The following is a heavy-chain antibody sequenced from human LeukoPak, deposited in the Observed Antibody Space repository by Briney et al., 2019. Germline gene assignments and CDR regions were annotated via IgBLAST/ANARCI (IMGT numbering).Heavy chain of an antibody. CDR2: MNPNSGNT. D-gene: IGHD3-9*01. J-gene: IGHJ3*02. V-gene: IGHV1-8*01. CDR1: GYTFTSYD. Sequence: ASVKVSCKASGYTFTSYDINWVRQATGQGLEWMGWMNPNSGNTGYAQKFQGRVTMTRNTSISTAYMELSSLRSEDTAVYYCATASPRADWDGDYAFDIWGQGTMVTVSS. CDR3: ATASPRADWDGDYAFDI.